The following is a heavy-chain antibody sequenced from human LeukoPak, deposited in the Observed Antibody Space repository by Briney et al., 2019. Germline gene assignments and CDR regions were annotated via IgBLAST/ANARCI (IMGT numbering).Heavy chain of an antibody. V-gene: IGHV4-34*01. CDR2: INHSGST. CDR1: GGSFSGYY. CDR3: ARATDTPMVGYYPDH. D-gene: IGHD5-18*01. J-gene: IGHJ4*02. Sequence: SETLSLTCAVYGGSFSGYYWSWVRQPPGKGLEWIGEINHSGSTNYNPSLKSRVTISVDTSKNQFSLKLSSVTAADTAVYFCARATDTPMVGYYPDHWGQGTLVTVSS.